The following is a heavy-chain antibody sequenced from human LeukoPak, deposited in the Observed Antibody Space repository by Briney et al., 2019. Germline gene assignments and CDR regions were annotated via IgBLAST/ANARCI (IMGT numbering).Heavy chain of an antibody. D-gene: IGHD3-10*01. J-gene: IGHJ1*01. CDR2: ISGSGGST. CDR1: GFTFSSYA. Sequence: GGSLRLSCAASGFTFSSYAMSWVRQAPGKGLEWVSAISGSGGSTYYADSVKGRFTISRDNSKNTLYLQMNSLRAEDTAVYYCAKDGFSRAGYGSGSYRGYFQHWGQGTLVTVSS. V-gene: IGHV3-23*01. CDR3: AKDGFSRAGYGSGSYRGYFQH.